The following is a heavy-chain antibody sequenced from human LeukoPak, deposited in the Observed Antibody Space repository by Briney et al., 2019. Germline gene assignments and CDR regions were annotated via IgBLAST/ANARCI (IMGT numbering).Heavy chain of an antibody. Sequence: SQTLSLTCAISGDSVSNKDAAWNWIRQSPSRGLEWLGRTYYRSKWSNDYAVSVKSRIGVNPDTSKNQFSLQLRSVTPDDTAVYYCARQLLGYVDYWGQGSRVTVSS. CDR2: TYYRSKWSN. J-gene: IGHJ4*02. CDR3: ARQLLGYVDY. V-gene: IGHV6-1*01. CDR1: GDSVSNKDAA. D-gene: IGHD2-15*01.